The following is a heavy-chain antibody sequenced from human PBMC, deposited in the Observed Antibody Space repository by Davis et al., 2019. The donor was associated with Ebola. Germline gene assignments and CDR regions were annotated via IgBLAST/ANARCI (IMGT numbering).Heavy chain of an antibody. CDR2: IRYDGSNK. D-gene: IGHD2-21*01. Sequence: GGSLRLSCAASGFTFSSYGMHWVRQAPGKGLEWVAFIRYDGSNKYYADSVKGRFTISRDNSKNTLYLQMNSLRAEDTAVYYCAKDRPPYPDPDYWGQGTLVTVS. CDR1: GFTFSSYG. CDR3: AKDRPPYPDPDY. J-gene: IGHJ4*02. V-gene: IGHV3-30*02.